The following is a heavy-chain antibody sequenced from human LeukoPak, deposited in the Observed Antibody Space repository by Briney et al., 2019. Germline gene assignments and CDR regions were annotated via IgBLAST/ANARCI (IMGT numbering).Heavy chain of an antibody. J-gene: IGHJ5*02. V-gene: IGHV1-18*01. D-gene: IGHD3-3*01. Sequence: ASVKVSCKASGYTFTSYGISWVRQAPGQGLEWMGWISAYNGNTNYAQKLQGRVTMTTDTSTSTAYMELRSLRSDDTAVYYCARAHYDFWSGYLLNWFDPWGQGILVTVSS. CDR2: ISAYNGNT. CDR1: GYTFTSYG. CDR3: ARAHYDFWSGYLLNWFDP.